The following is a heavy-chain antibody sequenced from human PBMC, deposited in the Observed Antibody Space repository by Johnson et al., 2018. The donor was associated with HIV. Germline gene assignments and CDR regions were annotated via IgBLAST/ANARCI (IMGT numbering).Heavy chain of an antibody. CDR2: IKQDGSEK. CDR1: GFTFSSYW. CDR3: ARDWEQQQPGAFDI. D-gene: IGHD6-13*01. Sequence: ELLVESGGGLIQPGGSLRLSCAASGFTFSSYWMSWVRQAPGKGLEWVANIKQDGSEKYYVDSVKGRFTISRDNAKNSLYLQMNSLRAEDTAVYYCARDWEQQQPGAFDIWCQGTMVTVSS. V-gene: IGHV3-7*01. J-gene: IGHJ3*02.